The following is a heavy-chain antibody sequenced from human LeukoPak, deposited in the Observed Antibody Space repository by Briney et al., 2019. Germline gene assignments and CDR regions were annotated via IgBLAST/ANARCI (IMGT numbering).Heavy chain of an antibody. D-gene: IGHD6-6*01. V-gene: IGHV1-69*06. CDR2: IIPIFGTA. CDR3: ASDSSSSSYYYYYMDV. CDR1: GGTFSSYA. Sequence: SVKVSCKASGGTFSSYAISWVRQAPGQGLEWMGGIIPIFGTANYAQKFQGRVTITADKSTSAAYMELSSLRSEDTAVYYCASDSSSSSYYYYYMDVWGKGTTVTVSS. J-gene: IGHJ6*03.